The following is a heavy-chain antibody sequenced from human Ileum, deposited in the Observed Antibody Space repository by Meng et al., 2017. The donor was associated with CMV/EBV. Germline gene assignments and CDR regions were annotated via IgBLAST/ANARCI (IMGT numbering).Heavy chain of an antibody. Sequence: GESLKISCAASGFTFNNYGMHWVRQAPGKGLEWVAVIWDDGGNQYYADSVKGRFTLSRDNSKNTLYLQVSRLRVDDTAAYYCAKGAGRTYYNYGIDVWGQGTTVTVSS. CDR3: AKGAGRTYYNYGIDV. V-gene: IGHV3-33*06. CDR1: GFTFNNYG. J-gene: IGHJ6*02. CDR2: IWDDGGNQ.